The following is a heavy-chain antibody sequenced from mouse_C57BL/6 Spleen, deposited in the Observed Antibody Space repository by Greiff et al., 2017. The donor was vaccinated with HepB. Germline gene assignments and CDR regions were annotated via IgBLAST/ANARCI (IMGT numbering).Heavy chain of an antibody. CDR3: TRDGNYGGYYAMDY. J-gene: IGHJ4*01. CDR2: ISSGGDYI. Sequence: EVKLVESGEGLVKPGGSLKLSCAASGFTFSSYAMSWVRQTPEKRLEWVAYISSGGDYIYYADTVKGRFTISRDNARNTLYLQMSSLKSEDTAMYYCTRDGNYGGYYAMDYWGQGTSVTVSS. CDR1: GFTFSSYA. V-gene: IGHV5-9-1*02. D-gene: IGHD2-1*01.